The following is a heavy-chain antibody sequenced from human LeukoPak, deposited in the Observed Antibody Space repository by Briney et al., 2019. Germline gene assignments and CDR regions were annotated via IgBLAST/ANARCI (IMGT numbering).Heavy chain of an antibody. CDR2: INSDGSST. CDR3: ATGQGHGMDV. J-gene: IGHJ6*02. D-gene: IGHD1-14*01. V-gene: IGHV3-74*01. CDR1: GFTFSSYW. Sequence: GGSLRLSCAASGFTFSSYWMHWVRQAPGKGLVWVSRINSDGSSTSYADSVKGRFTISGDNAKNTLYLQMSSLRAEDTAVYYCATGQGHGMDVWGQGTTVTVSS.